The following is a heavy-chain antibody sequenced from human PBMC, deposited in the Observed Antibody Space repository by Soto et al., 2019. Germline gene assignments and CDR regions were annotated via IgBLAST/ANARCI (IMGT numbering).Heavy chain of an antibody. D-gene: IGHD1-1*01. V-gene: IGHV4-34*01. Sequence: QAQLQQWSAGLLKPSETLSLTCVVYDGSLTEYHWSWVRQTPGKGLEWIGEVSHHGTSHYNPSLGSRVIMSFDTSKDQFSLTLQSVTAADTGIYYCARGQSAVDVFFPTPVPSDPWGPGTPVTVSS. CDR3: ARGQSAVDVFFPTPVPSDP. CDR2: VSHHGTS. CDR1: DGSLTEYH. J-gene: IGHJ5*02.